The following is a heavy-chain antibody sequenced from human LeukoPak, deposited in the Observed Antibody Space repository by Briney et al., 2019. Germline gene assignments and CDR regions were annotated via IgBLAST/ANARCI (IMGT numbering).Heavy chain of an antibody. CDR1: GGSISSSSHY. CDR2: SYYSGST. Sequence: SETLSLTCTVSGGSISSSSHYWGWIRQPPGKGLEWIGTSYYSGSTYYTPSLKSRVTISVDTSKNEFSLKLSSVTAADTAVYYCARDRDYPTQYFDYWGQGILVTVSS. D-gene: IGHD4-11*01. CDR3: ARDRDYPTQYFDY. V-gene: IGHV4-39*07. J-gene: IGHJ4*02.